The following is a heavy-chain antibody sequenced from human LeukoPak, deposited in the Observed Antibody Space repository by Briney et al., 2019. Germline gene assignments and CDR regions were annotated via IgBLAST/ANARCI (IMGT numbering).Heavy chain of an antibody. CDR2: ISGSGGSR. V-gene: IGHV3-23*01. J-gene: IGHJ4*02. CDR3: AKGGYYDSSGYYAPFDY. D-gene: IGHD3-22*01. CDR1: GFTSSSYA. Sequence: GGSLRLSCAASGFTSSSYAMSWVRQAPGKGLEWVSGISGSGGSRYYADSVKGRFTISRDNSKNTLYLQMNSLRAEDTAVYYCAKGGYYDSSGYYAPFDYWGQGTLVTVSS.